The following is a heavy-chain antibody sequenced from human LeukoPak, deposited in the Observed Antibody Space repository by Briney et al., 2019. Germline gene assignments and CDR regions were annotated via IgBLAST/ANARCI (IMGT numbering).Heavy chain of an antibody. CDR1: GFIFSNYA. CDR2: TNGGGGST. CDR3: AKDIVVVPADAFDY. D-gene: IGHD2-2*01. J-gene: IGHJ4*02. V-gene: IGHV3-23*01. Sequence: GGSLRLSCAASGFIFSNYAMGWVRQAPGRGLEWVSATNGGGGSTYYADSVRGRFTISRDNSKNTLYLQMSSLRAEDTALYYCAKDIVVVPADAFDYWGQGTLVTVSS.